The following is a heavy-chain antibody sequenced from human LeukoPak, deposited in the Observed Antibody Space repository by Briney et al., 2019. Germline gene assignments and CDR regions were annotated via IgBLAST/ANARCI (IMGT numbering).Heavy chain of an antibody. V-gene: IGHV3-23*01. D-gene: IGHD1-14*01. CDR3: ARDPEGLSGMDV. CDR1: GFTFSTYA. Sequence: GGSLRLSCAASGFTFSTYAMSWVRQAPGMRLEWVSSISDGGDSTHYADSVEGRFTISRDNSKNTLYLQMNSLRAEDTAIYFCARDPEGLSGMDVWGQGTTVTVSS. CDR2: ISDGGDST. J-gene: IGHJ6*02.